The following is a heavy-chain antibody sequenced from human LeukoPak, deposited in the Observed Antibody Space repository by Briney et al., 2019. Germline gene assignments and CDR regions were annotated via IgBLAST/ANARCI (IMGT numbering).Heavy chain of an antibody. V-gene: IGHV6-1*01. CDR1: GDSVSSNSAA. J-gene: IGHJ5*02. D-gene: IGHD6-13*01. CDR3: ARYSSSWYLNWFDP. Sequence: QTLSLTCAISGDSVSSNSAAWNWIRQSPSRGLEWLGRTYYRSKWYNDYAVSVKSRITINPDTSKNQFSLQLNSVTPEDTAVYYCARYSSSWYLNWFDPWGQGTLVTVSS. CDR2: TYYRSKWYN.